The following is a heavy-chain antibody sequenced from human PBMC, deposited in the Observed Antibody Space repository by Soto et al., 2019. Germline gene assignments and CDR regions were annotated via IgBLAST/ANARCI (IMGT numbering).Heavy chain of an antibody. J-gene: IGHJ4*02. D-gene: IGHD6-19*01. V-gene: IGHV1-3*01. CDR3: ARAVAVAADFDY. Sequence: SVKVSCKASGYTFTGYAMHWVRQAPGQRLEWMGWINAGNGNTKYSQKFQGRVTITRDTSASTAYMELSSLRSEDTAVYYCARAVAVAADFDYWGQGTLVTVS. CDR1: GYTFTGYA. CDR2: INAGNGNT.